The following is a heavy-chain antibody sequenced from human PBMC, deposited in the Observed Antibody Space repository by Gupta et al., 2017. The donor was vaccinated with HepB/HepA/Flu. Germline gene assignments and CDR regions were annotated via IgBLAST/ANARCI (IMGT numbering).Heavy chain of an antibody. CDR1: GFTFSSYA. CDR3: AKDITGVRPSYYFDY. Sequence: EVQLLESGGGLVQPGGSLRLSWAAYGFTFSSYAMSWVRQAPGKGLEWVAAISGSGGSTYYADSVKGRFTISRDNSKNTLYLQMNSLRAEDTAVYYCAKDITGVRPSYYFDYWGQGTLVTVSS. D-gene: IGHD3-3*01. CDR2: ISGSGGST. J-gene: IGHJ4*02. V-gene: IGHV3-23*01.